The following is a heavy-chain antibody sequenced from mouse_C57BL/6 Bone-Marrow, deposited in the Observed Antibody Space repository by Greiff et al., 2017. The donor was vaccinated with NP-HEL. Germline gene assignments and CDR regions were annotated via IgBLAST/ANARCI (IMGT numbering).Heavy chain of an antibody. CDR3: ARSPYCDY. CDR1: GFSLTSYG. Sequence: VQGVESGPGLVQPSQSLSITCTVSGFSLTSYGVHWVRQSPGKGLEWLGVIWSGGSTDYNEAFISSLGISKDNSKSQVFFKMNSLQADDTAIYYCARSPYCDYWGQGTTLTVSS. V-gene: IGHV2-2*01. CDR2: IWSGGST. J-gene: IGHJ2*01. D-gene: IGHD6-2*01.